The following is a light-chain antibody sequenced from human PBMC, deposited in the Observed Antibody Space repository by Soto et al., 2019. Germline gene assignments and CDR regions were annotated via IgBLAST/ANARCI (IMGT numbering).Light chain of an antibody. J-gene: IGLJ1*01. V-gene: IGLV1-51*02. Sequence: QSVLTQPPSVSAAPGQKVTISCSGSSANIGNNYVSWYQQLPGTAPKLLIYETNRRPSGIPDRFSGSKSGTSATLGISGLQTGDEADYYCGSWDQSPSGFVFGTGTKVTVL. CDR2: ETN. CDR1: SANIGNNY. CDR3: GSWDQSPSGFV.